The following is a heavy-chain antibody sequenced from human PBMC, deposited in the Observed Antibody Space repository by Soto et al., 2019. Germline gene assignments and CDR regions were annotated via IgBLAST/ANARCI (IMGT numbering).Heavy chain of an antibody. CDR3: ARAGCYSNYVPGY. CDR1: GGSISSGDYY. Sequence: QVQLQESGPGLVKPSQTLSLTCTVSGGSISSGDYYWSWIRQPPGKGLEWIGYIYYSGSTYYNPSLMSRVTISVDTSKNQFSLKLISVTAADTAVYYCARAGCYSNYVPGYWGQGTLVTVSS. J-gene: IGHJ4*02. V-gene: IGHV4-30-4*01. D-gene: IGHD4-4*01. CDR2: IYYSGST.